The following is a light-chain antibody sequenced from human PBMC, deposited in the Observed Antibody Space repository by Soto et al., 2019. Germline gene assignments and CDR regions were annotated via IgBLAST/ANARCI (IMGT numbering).Light chain of an antibody. CDR2: GAS. J-gene: IGKJ5*01. Sequence: DIVMTQSAGALSVFSGERATLFCSASQSVSSNLAWHQQRPGQAPRLLIYGASTRATGVPARFSGGGSGTEFTLTSTSLQSEDFAVYWCQQYNNWPLTFGPGTRLEIK. CDR3: QQYNNWPLT. V-gene: IGKV3D-15*01. CDR1: QSVSSN.